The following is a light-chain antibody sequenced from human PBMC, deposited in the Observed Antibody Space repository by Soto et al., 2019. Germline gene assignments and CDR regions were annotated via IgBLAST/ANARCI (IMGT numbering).Light chain of an antibody. CDR2: GAS. Sequence: EIVMTQSPATLSVSPGERATLSCRASQSVSGNLAWYQQKPGQAPRLLIYGASTRVTGIPARFSGSGSGTEVTLTISSLQSEDFAVSYCQQYNNCPPAFGPGTKVEIK. J-gene: IGKJ1*01. CDR3: QQYNNCPPA. V-gene: IGKV3-15*01. CDR1: QSVSGN.